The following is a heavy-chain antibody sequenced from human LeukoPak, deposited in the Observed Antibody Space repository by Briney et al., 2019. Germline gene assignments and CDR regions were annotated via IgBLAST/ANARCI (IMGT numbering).Heavy chain of an antibody. V-gene: IGHV3-23*01. Sequence: PGGSLRLSCAASGFTFSSYAMSWVRQAPGKGLEWVSAISGSGGSTHYADSVKGRFTISRDNSKNTLYLQMNSPRAEDTAVYYCAKDRGGSGWYFDYWGQGTLVTVSS. J-gene: IGHJ4*02. CDR2: ISGSGGST. CDR1: GFTFSSYA. CDR3: AKDRGGSGWYFDY. D-gene: IGHD6-19*01.